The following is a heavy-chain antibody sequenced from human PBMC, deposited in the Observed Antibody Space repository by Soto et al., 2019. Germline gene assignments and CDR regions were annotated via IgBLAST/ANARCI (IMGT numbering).Heavy chain of an antibody. CDR2: IIPIFGTA. Sequence: GASVKVSCKASGGTFSSYAISWVRQAPGQGLEWMGGIIPIFGTANYAQKFQGRVTITADESTSTAYMELSSLRSEDTAVYYCARSSRRSGYYPKYYFDYWGQGTLVTVYS. CDR3: ARSSRRSGYYPKYYFDY. CDR1: GGTFSSYA. D-gene: IGHD3-22*01. J-gene: IGHJ4*02. V-gene: IGHV1-69*13.